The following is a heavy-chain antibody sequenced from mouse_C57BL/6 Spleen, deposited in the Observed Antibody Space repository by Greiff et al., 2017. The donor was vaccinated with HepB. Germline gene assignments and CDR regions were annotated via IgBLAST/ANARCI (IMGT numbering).Heavy chain of an antibody. J-gene: IGHJ4*01. CDR1: GFTFNTYA. V-gene: IGHV10-3*01. CDR2: IESKSSNYAT. Sequence: EVQVVESGGGFVQPKGSLKLSCAASGFTFNTYAMHWVRQAPGKGLEWVARIESKSSNYATYYADSVKDRFTISRDDSQSMLYLQMNNLKTEDTAMCDCERDSSGDGAKEDRGQGTSVTASS. D-gene: IGHD3-2*02. CDR3: ERDSSGDGAKED.